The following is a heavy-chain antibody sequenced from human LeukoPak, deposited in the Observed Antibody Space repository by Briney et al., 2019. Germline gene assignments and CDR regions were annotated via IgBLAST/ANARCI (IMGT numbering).Heavy chain of an antibody. Sequence: GGSLRLSCAASGFTVSSNYMSWVRQAPGKGLEWVSVIYSGGSTYYADSVKGRFTISRDNSKNTLYLQMNSLRAEDTAVYYCASAANSKAFDIWGQGTMVTVSS. D-gene: IGHD6-25*01. V-gene: IGHV3-53*01. J-gene: IGHJ3*02. CDR2: IYSGGST. CDR3: ASAANSKAFDI. CDR1: GFTVSSNY.